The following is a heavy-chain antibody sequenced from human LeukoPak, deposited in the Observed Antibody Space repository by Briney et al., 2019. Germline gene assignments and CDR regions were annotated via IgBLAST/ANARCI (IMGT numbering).Heavy chain of an antibody. J-gene: IGHJ5*01. V-gene: IGHV3-48*04. CDR3: ARAHSGYCDNTRCNSNWFDS. D-gene: IGHD2-2*03. CDR2: ISSSSNTI. Sequence: PGRSLRLSCAASGFTFSSYTMNWVRQAPGKGLEWVSYISSSSNTIYYADSVKGRFTISRDNAKNSLYLQVNSLRAEDTAVYFCARAHSGYCDNTRCNSNWFDSWGQGTLVTVSS. CDR1: GFTFSSYT.